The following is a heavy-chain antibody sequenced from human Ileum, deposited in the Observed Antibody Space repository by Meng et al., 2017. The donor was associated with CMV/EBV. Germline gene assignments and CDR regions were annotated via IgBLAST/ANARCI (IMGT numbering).Heavy chain of an antibody. Sequence: SETLSLTCSASGGSIQSSHYYWAWVRQPPGKGLEWVGTIYYTGATQYNPSLKSRVSLSVDTSKNQFSLRMTSVTAADTAVYFCAKELRGTNYYENKVPALDYWGQGRMVTVSS. D-gene: IGHD3-22*01. CDR3: AKELRGTNYYENKVPALDY. CDR1: GGSIQSSHYY. V-gene: IGHV4-39*07. CDR2: IYYTGAT. J-gene: IGHJ4*02.